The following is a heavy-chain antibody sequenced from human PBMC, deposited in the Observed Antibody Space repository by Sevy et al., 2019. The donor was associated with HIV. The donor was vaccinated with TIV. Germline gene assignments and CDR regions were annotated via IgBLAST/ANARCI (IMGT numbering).Heavy chain of an antibody. CDR3: ARDVLLWFGEGAFDI. CDR2: IKQDGSEK. CDR1: GFTFSSYW. V-gene: IGHV3-7*01. J-gene: IGHJ3*02. Sequence: GGSLRLSCAASGFTFSSYWMSWVRQAPGKGLEWVANIKQDGSEKYYVDSVKGRFTISRDNAKNSLYLQMNSLRAEDTAVHYCARDVLLWFGEGAFDIWGQGTMVTVSS. D-gene: IGHD3-10*01.